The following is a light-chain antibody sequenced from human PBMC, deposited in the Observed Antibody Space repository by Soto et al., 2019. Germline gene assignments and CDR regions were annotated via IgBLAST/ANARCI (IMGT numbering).Light chain of an antibody. CDR3: QQYNSYPWT. CDR2: DAS. CDR1: QSISSW. J-gene: IGKJ1*01. V-gene: IGKV1-5*01. Sequence: DIQMTQSPSTLSASVGDRVTITCRASQSISSWLAWYQQKPGKAPKLLIYDASSLESGVPSRFSGSGSGTEFTLTFPSLQPDDFASYYCQQYNSYPWTFGQGTKVEIK.